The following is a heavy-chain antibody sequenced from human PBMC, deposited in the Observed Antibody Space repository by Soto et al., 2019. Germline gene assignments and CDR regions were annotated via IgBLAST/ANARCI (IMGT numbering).Heavy chain of an antibody. CDR2: IHPNSGGT. J-gene: IGHJ6*02. Sequence: ASVKVSCQASGYTFTGYFMHWVRQAPGQGLEWMGWIHPNSGGTKYAQKFQGRVTMTRDTSISPAYMERSRLGSDDTAVDYRAGDGFSGGSCYYYYYYGTDVWGQGITVTVSS. D-gene: IGHD2-15*01. CDR3: AGDGFSGGSCYYYYYYGTDV. V-gene: IGHV1-2*02. CDR1: GYTFTGYF.